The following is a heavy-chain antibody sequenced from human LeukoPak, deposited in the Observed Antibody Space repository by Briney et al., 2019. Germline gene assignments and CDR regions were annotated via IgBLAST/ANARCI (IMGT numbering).Heavy chain of an antibody. CDR3: AKSGGYGLIDY. CDR2: IYYSGST. V-gene: IGHV4-39*01. CDR1: GGSISSSPFY. J-gene: IGHJ4*02. D-gene: IGHD1-26*01. Sequence: SETLSLTCTVSGGSISSSPFYWGCIRQASGKGLDWIGSIYYSGSTYYNSSLSSRVTISLDTSQNQFSLRLTSVTAADTAVYYCAKSGGYGLIDYWGQGTLVTVSS.